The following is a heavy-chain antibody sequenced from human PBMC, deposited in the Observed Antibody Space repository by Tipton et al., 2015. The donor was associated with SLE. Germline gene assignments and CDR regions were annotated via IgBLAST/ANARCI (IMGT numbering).Heavy chain of an antibody. D-gene: IGHD3-10*01. J-gene: IGHJ3*02. V-gene: IGHV1-69*01. Sequence: QSGAEVKKPGSSVKVSCKASGGTFSSYAISWVRQAPGQGLEWMGGIIPIFGTANYAQKFQGRVTITADESTSTAYMELSSLRSEDTAVYYCARADGSGSYRPLFSFDIWGQGTMVTVSS. CDR3: ARADGSGSYRPLFSFDI. CDR2: IIPIFGTA. CDR1: GGTFSSYA.